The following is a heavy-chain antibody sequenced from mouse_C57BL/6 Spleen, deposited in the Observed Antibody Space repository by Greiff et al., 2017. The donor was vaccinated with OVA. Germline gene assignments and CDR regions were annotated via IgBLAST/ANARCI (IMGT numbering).Heavy chain of an antibody. CDR3: ARGDYGNYDGAMDY. Sequence: QMQRKQPGAELVRPGSSVKLSCKASGYTFTSYWMHWVKQRPIQGLEWIGNIDPSDSETHYNQKFKDKATLTVDKSSSTAYMQLSSLTSEDSAVYYCARGDYGNYDGAMDYWGQGTSVTVSS. J-gene: IGHJ4*01. CDR2: IDPSDSET. V-gene: IGHV1-52*01. CDR1: GYTFTSYW. D-gene: IGHD2-1*01.